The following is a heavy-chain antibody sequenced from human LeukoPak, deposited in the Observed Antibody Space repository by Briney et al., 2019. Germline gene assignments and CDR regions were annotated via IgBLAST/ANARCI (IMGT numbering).Heavy chain of an antibody. CDR1: GFTFSSYG. J-gene: IGHJ4*02. Sequence: GGSLRLSCAASGFTFSSYGMHWVRQAPGKGLAGVAVISYDGSNKYYADSVKGRFTISRDNSKNTLYLQMNSLRAEDTAVYYCAKDLGLYYYGSGSYADYWGQGTLVTVSS. CDR2: ISYDGSNK. D-gene: IGHD3-10*01. CDR3: AKDLGLYYYGSGSYADY. V-gene: IGHV3-30*18.